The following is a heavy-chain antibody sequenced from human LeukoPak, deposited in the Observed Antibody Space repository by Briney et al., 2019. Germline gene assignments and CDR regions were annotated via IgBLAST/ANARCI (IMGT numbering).Heavy chain of an antibody. Sequence: PGGSLRLSCAASGFTFSSYSMNWVRQAPGKGLEWVSFISTSSNTIYYADSVKGRFTISRDNAKNSLYLQMNSLRDEDTAVYYCAKSERRNSVTTVDYWGQGTLVTVSS. J-gene: IGHJ4*02. D-gene: IGHD4-17*01. CDR1: GFTFSSYS. CDR2: ISTSSNTI. V-gene: IGHV3-48*02. CDR3: AKSERRNSVTTVDY.